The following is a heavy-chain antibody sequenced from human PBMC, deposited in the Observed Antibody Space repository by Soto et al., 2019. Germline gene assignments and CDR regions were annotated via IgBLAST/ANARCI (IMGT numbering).Heavy chain of an antibody. J-gene: IGHJ4*02. CDR1: GFTFSNYA. Sequence: EVQLLESGGGLVQPGGSLRLSCAASGFTFSNYAMDWVRQAPGKGLEWVSAISNSFSDGNTHYADSVKGRFTISRDNDKNTVFLEMNSLRAEDTAVSYCARDPKTSGGQHWAFNYFDSWGQGTLVTVSS. D-gene: IGHD7-27*01. CDR3: ARDPKTSGGQHWAFNYFDS. V-gene: IGHV3-23*01. CDR2: ISNSFSDGNT.